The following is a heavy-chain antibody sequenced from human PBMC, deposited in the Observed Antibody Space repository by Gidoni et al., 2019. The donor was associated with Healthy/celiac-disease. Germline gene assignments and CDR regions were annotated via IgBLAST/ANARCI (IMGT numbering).Heavy chain of an antibody. Sequence: EVQLLESGGGLVQPGGSLRLSCAASGFTFSSYAMSWVRQAPGKGLEWVSAIRGSGGSTYYADSVKGRFTISRDNSKNTLYLQMNSLRAEDTAVYYCAKVGGGWGSFDYWGQGTLVTVSS. V-gene: IGHV3-23*01. J-gene: IGHJ4*02. CDR3: AKVGGGWGSFDY. CDR2: IRGSGGST. CDR1: GFTFSSYA. D-gene: IGHD3-16*01.